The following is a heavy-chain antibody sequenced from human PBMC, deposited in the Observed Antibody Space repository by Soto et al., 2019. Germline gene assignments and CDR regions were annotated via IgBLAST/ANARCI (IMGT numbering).Heavy chain of an antibody. V-gene: IGHV2-5*02. CDR2: IYWDDDK. J-gene: IGHJ1*01. CDR3: AHSPPPTVTTSAEYFQH. Sequence: QITLKESGPTLVKPTQTLTLTCTFSGFSLSTSGVGVNWIRQPPGKALEWLALIYWDDDKRYSPSLKSRLTITKXXSXNXAVLTMTNMDPVDTATYYCAHSPPPTVTTSAEYFQHWGQGTLVTVSS. CDR1: GFSLSTSGVG. D-gene: IGHD4-17*01.